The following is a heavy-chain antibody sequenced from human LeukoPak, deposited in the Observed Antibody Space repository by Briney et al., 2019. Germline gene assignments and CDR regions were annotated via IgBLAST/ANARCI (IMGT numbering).Heavy chain of an antibody. Sequence: SETLSLTCTVSGASISNYYWSWIRQSPGKGLEWIGYMLYSGSTNQNPSLRSRVTISVDTSKNQVSLKLSSVTAADTAVYYCARGESSGDYAYFDYWGQGTLVTVSS. CDR1: GASISNYY. V-gene: IGHV4-59*08. CDR2: MLYSGST. J-gene: IGHJ4*02. D-gene: IGHD4-17*01. CDR3: ARGESSGDYAYFDY.